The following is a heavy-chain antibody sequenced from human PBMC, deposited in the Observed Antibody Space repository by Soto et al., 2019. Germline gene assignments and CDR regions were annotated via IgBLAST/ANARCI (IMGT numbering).Heavy chain of an antibody. CDR1: GYSFTSLD. V-gene: IGHV1-8*01. CDR2: MQPSTGRT. Sequence: ASVKVSCKASGYSFTSLDINWVRQTAGQGLEWMGWMQPSTGRTGYAQKFQGRVTMTRDTSIDTAYMELTTLTSDDTAFYYCARGVSAGVDYWGQGTLVTVSS. D-gene: IGHD1-26*01. CDR3: ARGVSAGVDY. J-gene: IGHJ4*02.